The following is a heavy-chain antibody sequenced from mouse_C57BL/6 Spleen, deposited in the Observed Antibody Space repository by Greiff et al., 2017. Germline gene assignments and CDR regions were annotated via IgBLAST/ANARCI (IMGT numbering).Heavy chain of an antibody. CDR2: IYPGSGNT. CDR3: AEEAHYEAMDY. CDR1: GYSFTSYY. J-gene: IGHJ4*01. D-gene: IGHD2-4*01. Sequence: VQLQQSGPELVKPGASVKISCKASGYSFTSYYIHWVKQRPGQGLEWIGWIYPGSGNTKYNEKFKGKATLTADTSSSTAYMQLSSLTSEYSAVYYCAEEAHYEAMDYWGQGTSVTVSS. V-gene: IGHV1-66*01.